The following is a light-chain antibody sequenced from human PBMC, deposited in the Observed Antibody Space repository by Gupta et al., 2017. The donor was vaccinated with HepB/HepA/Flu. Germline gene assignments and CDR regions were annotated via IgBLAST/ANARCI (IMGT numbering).Light chain of an antibody. Sequence: QTVVTQEPSLTVSQGGTVTPTCASSTGAVTSANIPNGIQQKPGQAPRTLIYNTNSEYSWTPARFSASLLWEKAALTLSDVQPEDEAEYYCLLYYGGAQPFVLFGGGTKLTVL. V-gene: IGLV7-43*01. CDR1: TGAVTSANI. CDR2: NTN. CDR3: LLYYGGAQPFVL. J-gene: IGLJ2*01.